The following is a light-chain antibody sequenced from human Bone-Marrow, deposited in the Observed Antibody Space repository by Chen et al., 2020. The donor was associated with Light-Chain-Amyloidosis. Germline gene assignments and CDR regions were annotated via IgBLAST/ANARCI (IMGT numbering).Light chain of an antibody. V-gene: IGLV2-14*01. CDR1: SSDVGGDNH. J-gene: IGLJ1*01. CDR2: EVT. CDR3: SSYTITNTLV. Sequence: QSALTQPASVSGSPGQSITISCTGTSSDVGGDNHVSWYQQHPDKAPKLMIYEVTNRPSWVPDCLAGSKSDKTASLTISWLQTEDEADYVCSSYTITNTLVFGSGTRFTVL.